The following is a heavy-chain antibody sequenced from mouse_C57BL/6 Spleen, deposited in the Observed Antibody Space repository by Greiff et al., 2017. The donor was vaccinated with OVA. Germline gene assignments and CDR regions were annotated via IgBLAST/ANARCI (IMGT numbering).Heavy chain of an antibody. J-gene: IGHJ4*01. Sequence: VQLQQPGAELVRPGSSVKLSCKASGYTFTSYWMDWVKQRPGQGLEWIGNIYPSDSETHYNQKFKDKATLTVDKSSSTAYMQLSSLTSEDSAVYYCARIYDAMDYWGQGTSVTVSS. CDR3: ARIYDAMDY. CDR1: GYTFTSYW. V-gene: IGHV1-61*01. CDR2: IYPSDSET.